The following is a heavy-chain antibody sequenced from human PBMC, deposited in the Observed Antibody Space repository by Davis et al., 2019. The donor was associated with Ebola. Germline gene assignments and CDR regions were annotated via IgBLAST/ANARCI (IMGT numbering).Heavy chain of an antibody. J-gene: IGHJ6*02. CDR3: ARDPTGDIVLMKYYYGMDV. D-gene: IGHD2-8*01. CDR2: INHSGST. V-gene: IGHV4-34*01. Sequence: MPSETLSLTCAVYGGSFSGYYWSWIRQPPGKGLEWIGEINHSGSTNYNPSLKSRVTISVDTSKNQFSLKLSSVTAADTAVYYCARDPTGDIVLMKYYYGMDVWGQGTTVTVSS. CDR1: GGSFSGYY.